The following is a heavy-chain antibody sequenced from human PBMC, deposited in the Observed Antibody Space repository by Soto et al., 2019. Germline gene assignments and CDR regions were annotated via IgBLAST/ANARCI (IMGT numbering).Heavy chain of an antibody. D-gene: IGHD2-21*02. Sequence: LRLSCAASGFTFSSYTLNWVRRAPGKGLEWVATSSDRRTGNTHYSDSVRGRFTLSRDYSRNILFLQMDSLRADDTALYYCTTWLTAHFDYWGRGTQVTVSS. CDR1: GFTFSSYT. CDR2: SSDRRTGNT. J-gene: IGHJ4*02. CDR3: TTWLTAHFDY. V-gene: IGHV3-23*01.